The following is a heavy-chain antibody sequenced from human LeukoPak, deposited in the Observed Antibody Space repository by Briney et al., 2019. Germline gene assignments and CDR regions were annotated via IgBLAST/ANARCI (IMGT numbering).Heavy chain of an antibody. V-gene: IGHV4-4*02. Sequence: SETLSLTCAVSGGSISSSNWWSWVRQPPGKGLEWIGYIYYSGSTTYNPSLKSRVTISVDTSKNQFSLKLSSVTAADTAVYYCARGFAYGDTGSFDYWGQGTLVTVSS. J-gene: IGHJ4*02. D-gene: IGHD4-17*01. CDR1: GGSISSSNW. CDR3: ARGFAYGDTGSFDY. CDR2: IYYSGST.